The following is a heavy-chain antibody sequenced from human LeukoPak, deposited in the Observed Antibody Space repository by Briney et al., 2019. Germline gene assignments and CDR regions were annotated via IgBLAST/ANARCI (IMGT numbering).Heavy chain of an antibody. Sequence: ASVKVSCKASGYTFTSYAMHWVRQAPGQGLEWMGMIYPRDGSTSYAQKFQGRVTVTRDTSTSTVHMELSGLRSEDTAVYYCARDQEGFDYWGQGTLVTVSS. CDR1: GYTFTSYA. J-gene: IGHJ4*02. CDR2: IYPRDGST. V-gene: IGHV1-46*01. CDR3: ARDQEGFDY.